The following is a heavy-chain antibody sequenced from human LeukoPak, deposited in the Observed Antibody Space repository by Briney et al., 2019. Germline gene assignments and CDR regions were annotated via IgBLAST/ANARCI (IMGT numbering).Heavy chain of an antibody. J-gene: IGHJ4*02. CDR3: AKDRGHGGSGSYYFFDY. D-gene: IGHD3-10*01. Sequence: GGSLRLSCAASGFTFSSYAMSWVRQAPGKGLEWVSAISGSGGSTYYADSVKGRFTISRDNSKNTLYLQMNSLRAEDTAVYYCAKDRGHGGSGSYYFFDYWGQGTLVTVSS. CDR1: GFTFSSYA. V-gene: IGHV3-23*01. CDR2: ISGSGGST.